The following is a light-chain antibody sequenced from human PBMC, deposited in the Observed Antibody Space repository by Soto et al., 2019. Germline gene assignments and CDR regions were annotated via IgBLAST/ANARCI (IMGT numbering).Light chain of an antibody. Sequence: EKVMTQSPATLSVSPGERATLSCRASQSVKSRLAWYQQKPGQAPRLLIYDAFTRATGIPARFSGSASGTEFTLTISNLQSEDFAVYYCQQYDEWPITLGVGTKVEIK. CDR2: DAF. CDR1: QSVKSR. J-gene: IGKJ4*01. CDR3: QQYDEWPIT. V-gene: IGKV3-15*01.